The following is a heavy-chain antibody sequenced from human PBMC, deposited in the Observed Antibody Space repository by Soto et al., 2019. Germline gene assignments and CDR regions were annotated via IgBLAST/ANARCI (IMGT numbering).Heavy chain of an antibody. CDR1: GFTVSSNY. D-gene: IGHD3-9*01. CDR3: SRDDSDWFFN. J-gene: IGHJ4*02. CDR2: IYSGGST. Sequence: GGSLRLSCAASGFTVSSNYMSWVRQAPGKGLEWVSVIYSGGSTYYADSVKGRFTISRDNSKNTLYLQMNSLESEDTAVYYCSRDDSDWFFNWGRGTLVTVSS. V-gene: IGHV3-53*01.